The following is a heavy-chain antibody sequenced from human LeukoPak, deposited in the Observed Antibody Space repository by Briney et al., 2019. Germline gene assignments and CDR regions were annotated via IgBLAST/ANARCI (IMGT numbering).Heavy chain of an antibody. J-gene: IGHJ6*04. D-gene: IGHD6-19*01. V-gene: IGHV1-69*13. CDR2: IIPIFGTA. CDR1: GGTFSSYA. Sequence: GASVKVSCKASGGTFSSYAISWVRQAPGQGLEWMGGIIPIFGTANYAQKFQGRVTITADESTSTAYMELSSLRSEDTAVYYCASGGIAVAASYYYYGMDVWGKETTVTVSS. CDR3: ASGGIAVAASYYYYGMDV.